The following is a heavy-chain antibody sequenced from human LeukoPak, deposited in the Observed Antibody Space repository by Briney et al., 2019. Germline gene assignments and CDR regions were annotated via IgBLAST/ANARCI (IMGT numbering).Heavy chain of an antibody. Sequence: GGSLRLSCAASGFTFSSHGMHWVRQAPGKGLEWVAVISYDGNNEYYADSVMGRFTISRDNSKNTLHLQMNSLRAEDTAVYYCAKSAVIIGYFDYWGQGTLVTVSS. CDR3: AKSAVIIGYFDY. CDR2: ISYDGNNE. CDR1: GFTFSSHG. J-gene: IGHJ4*02. D-gene: IGHD2/OR15-2a*01. V-gene: IGHV3-30*18.